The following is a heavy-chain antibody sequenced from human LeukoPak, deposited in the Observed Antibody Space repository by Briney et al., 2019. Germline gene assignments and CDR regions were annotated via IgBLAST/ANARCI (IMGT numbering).Heavy chain of an antibody. Sequence: PGESLRLSCATSGFTFSSYAMDWVRQAPGKGLEWVSSISSGGNYKYYGDSVWGRFTISRDDAKNSLYLKMNSLRAEDTAVYYCARDTRQTSVTNFDSWGQGTLVIVS. CDR2: ISSGGNYK. J-gene: IGHJ4*02. CDR3: ARDTRQTSVTNFDS. D-gene: IGHD4-17*01. V-gene: IGHV3-21*06. CDR1: GFTFSSYA.